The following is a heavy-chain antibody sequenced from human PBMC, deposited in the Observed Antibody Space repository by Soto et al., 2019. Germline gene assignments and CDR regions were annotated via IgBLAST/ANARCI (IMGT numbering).Heavy chain of an antibody. V-gene: IGHV1-69*01. D-gene: IGHD6-19*01. J-gene: IGHJ6*02. CDR2: IIPIFGTA. CDR1: GGTFSSYA. Sequence: QVQLVQSGSEVKKPGSSVKVSCKASGGTFSSYAISWVRQAPGQGLEWMGGIIPIFGTANYAQKFQGRVTITAEESTSKAYMELSSLRSEDTAVYYCARDRQWLVRPPPGDYYDGMDVWGQGTTVTVSS. CDR3: ARDRQWLVRPPPGDYYDGMDV.